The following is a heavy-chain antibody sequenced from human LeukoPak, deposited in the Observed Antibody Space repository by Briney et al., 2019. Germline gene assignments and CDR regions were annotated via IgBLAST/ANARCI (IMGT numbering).Heavy chain of an antibody. D-gene: IGHD1-26*01. CDR2: IYYSGST. CDR1: GGSISSSSYY. V-gene: IGHV4-39*07. Sequence: SETLFLTCTVSGGSISSSSYYWGWIRQPPGKGLEWIGSIYYSGSTYYNPSLKSRVTISVDTSKNQFSLKLSSVTAADTAVYYCARFEGATYYYGMDVWGQGTTVTVSS. J-gene: IGHJ6*02. CDR3: ARFEGATYYYGMDV.